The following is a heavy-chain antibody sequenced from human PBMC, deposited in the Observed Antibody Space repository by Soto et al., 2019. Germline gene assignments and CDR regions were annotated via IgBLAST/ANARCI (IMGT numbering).Heavy chain of an antibody. Sequence: EVQLVESGGGLVQPGGSLRLSCAVSGFTFSSYWMHWVRQAPGKGLVWVSRINSDGSSTNYADSVKGRFTNSRDNAKNTLYLQMNSLRAEDTAVYYCARRAYGDYWGGYFDYWGLGTRVTVSS. CDR1: GFTFSSYW. V-gene: IGHV3-74*01. CDR2: INSDGSST. D-gene: IGHD4-17*01. J-gene: IGHJ4*02. CDR3: ARRAYGDYWGGYFDY.